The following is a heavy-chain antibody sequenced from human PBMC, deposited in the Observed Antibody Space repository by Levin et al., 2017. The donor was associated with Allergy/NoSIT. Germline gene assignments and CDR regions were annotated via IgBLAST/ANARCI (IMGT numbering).Heavy chain of an antibody. CDR2: ISSSSSSI. V-gene: IGHV3-21*01. D-gene: IGHD2-15*01. Sequence: PGGSLRLSCAASGFTFSSYSMNWVRQAPGKGLAWVSSISSSSSSIYYADSVKGRFTISRDNAYKSLHLQMNSLRAEDAAVYYCAGGGGGYCSGGSCHLHWGRGTLVTVSS. CDR1: GFTFSSYS. J-gene: IGHJ4*02. CDR3: AGGGGGYCSGGSCHLH.